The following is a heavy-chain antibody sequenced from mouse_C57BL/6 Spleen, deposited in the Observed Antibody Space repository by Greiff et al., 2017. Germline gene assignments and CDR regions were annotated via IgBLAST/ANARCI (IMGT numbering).Heavy chain of an antibody. CDR2: ISGGGGNP. CDR3: ARQDSSGYYFDY. CDR1: GFTFSSYT. V-gene: IGHV5-9*01. D-gene: IGHD3-2*02. Sequence: EVKLMESGGGLVKPGGSLKLSCAASGFTFSSYTMSWVRQTPEKRLEWVATISGGGGNPYYPDSVKGRFTISRDNAKNTLYLQMSSLRSEDTALYYCARQDSSGYYFDYWGQGTTLTVSS. J-gene: IGHJ2*01.